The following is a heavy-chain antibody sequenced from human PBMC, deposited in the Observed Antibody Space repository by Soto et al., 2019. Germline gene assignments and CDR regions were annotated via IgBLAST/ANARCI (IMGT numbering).Heavy chain of an antibody. J-gene: IGHJ4*02. D-gene: IGHD2-8*01. Sequence: SETLSLTCDVSSVSITSSNWWTWVRQPPGKGLEWLGKISHSGTVHYTATLRSRVTISVDKPKNQLSLKLMSVTAADTAVYYCAREYDGFDYWGPGILVTVSS. CDR1: SVSITSSNW. CDR2: ISHSGTV. V-gene: IGHV4-4*02. CDR3: AREYDGFDY.